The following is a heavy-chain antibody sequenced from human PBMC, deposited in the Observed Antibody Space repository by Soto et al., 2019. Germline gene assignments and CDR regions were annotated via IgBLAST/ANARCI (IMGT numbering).Heavy chain of an antibody. J-gene: IGHJ6*02. CDR1: GGSFSGYY. V-gene: IGHV4-34*01. Sequence: QVQLQQRGAGLLKPSETLSLTCAVYGGSFSGYYWGWIRQPPGKGLEWIGEINHSGSTNYNPSLKSRVTISVDASKYLFSLKLSSVTAADSAVYYCARLTGRYYYGRDVWGQGTTVTVSS. CDR3: ARLTGRYYYGRDV. D-gene: IGHD3-9*01. CDR2: INHSGST.